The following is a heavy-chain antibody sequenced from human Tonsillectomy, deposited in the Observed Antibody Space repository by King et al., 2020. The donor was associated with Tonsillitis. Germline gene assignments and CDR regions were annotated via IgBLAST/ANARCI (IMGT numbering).Heavy chain of an antibody. J-gene: IGHJ4*02. V-gene: IGHV3-11*01. D-gene: IGHD1-1*01. CDR2: ISNNGSTI. CDR3: PRDGNLLEPRGIDY. Sequence: VQLVESGGGLVKPGGSLRLSCAASGFTFSDYCMNWVRQAPGKGLEWVSLISNNGSTIYYADSVKGRFTISRDNAKNSLYLQMHSLRAEDTAVYYCPRDGNLLEPRGIDYWGQGTLVTVSS. CDR1: GFTFSDYC.